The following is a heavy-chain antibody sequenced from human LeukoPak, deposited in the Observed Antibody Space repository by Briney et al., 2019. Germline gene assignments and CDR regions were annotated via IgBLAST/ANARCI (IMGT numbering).Heavy chain of an antibody. CDR1: GFTFSSYA. CDR2: ISGSGGST. V-gene: IGHV3-23*01. J-gene: IGHJ4*02. D-gene: IGHD2-2*01. CDR3: AKTDEVGYCSSTSCYGLFDY. Sequence: PGGSLRLSCAASGFTFSSYAISWVRQAPGKGLEWVAAISGSGGSTYYADSVKGRFTISRDNSKNTLYLQMNSLRAEDTAVYYCAKTDEVGYCSSTSCYGLFDYWGQGTLVTVSS.